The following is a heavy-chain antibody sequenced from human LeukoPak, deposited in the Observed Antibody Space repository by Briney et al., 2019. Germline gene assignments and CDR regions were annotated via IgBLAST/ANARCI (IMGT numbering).Heavy chain of an antibody. Sequence: ALGKVSGKASGYTFTSYGISWGRQAPGQGVEGRGWISAYNGNTNYAQKLQGRVTMTTDTSTSTACMELRSLRSDDTAVYYCARDQRYCSGGSCSEFDYWGQGTLVTVSS. CDR2: ISAYNGNT. CDR1: GYTFTSYG. V-gene: IGHV1-18*01. CDR3: ARDQRYCSGGSCSEFDY. D-gene: IGHD2-15*01. J-gene: IGHJ4*02.